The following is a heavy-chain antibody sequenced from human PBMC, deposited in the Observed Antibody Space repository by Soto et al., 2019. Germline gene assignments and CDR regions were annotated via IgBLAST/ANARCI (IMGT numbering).Heavy chain of an antibody. J-gene: IGHJ4*02. CDR3: AKDDPPADY. CDR1: GFTFSSYG. CDR2: ISYDGSNK. V-gene: IGHV3-30*18. Sequence: QVQLVESGGGVVQPGRSLRLSCAASGFTFSSYGVHWVRQAPGKWLEWVAVISYDGSNKYYAVSVKGRFTISRDNSTKTLYLQMNSLRAEDTGVYYWAKDDPPADYWGQGTLVTVSS.